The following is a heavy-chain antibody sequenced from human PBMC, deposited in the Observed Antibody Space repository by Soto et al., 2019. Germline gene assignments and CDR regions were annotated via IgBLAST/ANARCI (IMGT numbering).Heavy chain of an antibody. D-gene: IGHD3-22*01. J-gene: IGHJ6*02. Sequence: ALVKVSCKASGYTFTSYAMHWVRQAPGQRLEWMGWINAGNGNTKYSQKFQGRVTITRDTSASTAYMELSSLRSEDTAVYYCAIGAYYYDSSGYYPYYYYYGMDVWGQGTTVTVSS. CDR2: INAGNGNT. V-gene: IGHV1-3*01. CDR3: AIGAYYYDSSGYYPYYYYYGMDV. CDR1: GYTFTSYA.